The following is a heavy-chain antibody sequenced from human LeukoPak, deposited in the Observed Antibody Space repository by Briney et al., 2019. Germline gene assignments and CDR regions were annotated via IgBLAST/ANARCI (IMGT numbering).Heavy chain of an antibody. CDR3: ARLYYGSGSYSWYYYYYVDV. D-gene: IGHD3-10*01. Sequence: KPGESLKISCKGSGYSFTSYWIGWVRQMPGKGLEWMGIIYPGDSDTRYSPSFQGQVTISADKSISTAYLQWSSLKASDTAMYYCARLYYGSGSYSWYYYYYVDVWGKGTTVTVSS. J-gene: IGHJ6*03. CDR2: IYPGDSDT. CDR1: GYSFTSYW. V-gene: IGHV5-51*01.